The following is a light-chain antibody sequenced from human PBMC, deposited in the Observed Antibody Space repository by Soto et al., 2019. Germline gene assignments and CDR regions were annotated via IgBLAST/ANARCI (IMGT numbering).Light chain of an antibody. CDR3: QHYGNSRGT. J-gene: IGKJ1*01. V-gene: IGKV3D-20*01. CDR1: QSVSNTY. CDR2: DTS. Sequence: EIVLTQSPVTLSLSPGARATLSCGASQSVSNTYLAWYQQKPGLAPRLLIYDTSRRATGIPDRFSGSGSGKDFTLTISRLEPEDFAVYYCQHYGNSRGTVGQGTKVEI.